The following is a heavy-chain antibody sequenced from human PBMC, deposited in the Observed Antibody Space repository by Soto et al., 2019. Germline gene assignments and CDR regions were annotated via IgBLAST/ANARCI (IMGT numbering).Heavy chain of an antibody. CDR3: ASDRKNSIDAAPKVTKYYYYGLDV. CDR2: IYSGGST. J-gene: IGHJ6*02. Sequence: GGSLRLSCAASGFTVSSNYMSWVRQAPGKGLEWVSVIYSGGSTYYADSVKGRFTISRDNSKNTLYLQMNSLRAEDTAVYYCASDRKNSIDAAPKVTKYYYYGLDVWGQGSTVTVSS. CDR1: GFTVSSNY. V-gene: IGHV3-53*01. D-gene: IGHD6-13*01.